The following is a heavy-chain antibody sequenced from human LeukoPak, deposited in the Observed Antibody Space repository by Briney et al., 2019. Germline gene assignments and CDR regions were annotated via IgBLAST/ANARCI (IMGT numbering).Heavy chain of an antibody. V-gene: IGHV3-21*04. CDR1: GFTFSNYR. Sequence: GGSLRLSCAASGFTFSNYRMNWVRQAPEKGLEWVSSISSSSNYVYYADSVQGRFTISRDNAKNSLYLQMNSLRAEDTAVYYCAKDIYPLWFGELLGAFDIWGQGTMVTVSS. J-gene: IGHJ3*02. CDR3: AKDIYPLWFGELLGAFDI. D-gene: IGHD3-10*01. CDR2: ISSSSNYV.